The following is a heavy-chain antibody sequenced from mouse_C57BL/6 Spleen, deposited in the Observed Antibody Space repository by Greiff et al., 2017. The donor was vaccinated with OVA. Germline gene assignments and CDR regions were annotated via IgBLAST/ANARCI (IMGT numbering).Heavy chain of an antibody. CDR1: GYTFTSYC. Sequence: QVQLQQSGAELARPGASVKLSCKASGYTFTSYCISWVTQRTGQGLEWIGEIYPRSGNTYYNAKFKGKATLTADTSSSTAYMELRSLTSEDSAVDFCARRGYYGSSNYFDYWGQGTTLTVSS. CDR2: IYPRSGNT. V-gene: IGHV1-81*01. D-gene: IGHD1-1*01. CDR3: ARRGYYGSSNYFDY. J-gene: IGHJ2*01.